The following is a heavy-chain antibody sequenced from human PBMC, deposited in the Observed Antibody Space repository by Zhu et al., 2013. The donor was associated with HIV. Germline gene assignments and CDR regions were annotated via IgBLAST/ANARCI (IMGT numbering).Heavy chain of an antibody. V-gene: IGHV1-3*01. CDR3: ARDNGIAVAGIPDY. J-gene: IGHJ4*02. D-gene: IGHD6-19*01. Sequence: KFQGRVTITRDTSASTAYMELSSLRSEDTAVYYCARDNGIAVAGIPDYWGQGTLVTVSS.